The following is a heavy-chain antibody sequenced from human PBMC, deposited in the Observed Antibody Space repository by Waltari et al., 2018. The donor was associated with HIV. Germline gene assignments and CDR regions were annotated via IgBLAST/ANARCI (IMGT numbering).Heavy chain of an antibody. Sequence: EAQLVESGGGLIQPGGSLRLSCAASGFSVSSTYMSWVRQAPGKGLEWIALIYRGGITDYADSVKGRFTISRDDSENTWHLQMNSLRVDDTAVYFCARDCSYDGLGMDVWGQGTTVIVS. V-gene: IGHV3-53*01. CDR1: GFSVSSTY. J-gene: IGHJ6*02. D-gene: IGHD2-15*01. CDR2: IYRGGIT. CDR3: ARDCSYDGLGMDV.